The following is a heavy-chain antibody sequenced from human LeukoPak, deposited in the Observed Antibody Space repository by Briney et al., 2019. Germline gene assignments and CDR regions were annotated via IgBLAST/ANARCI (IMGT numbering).Heavy chain of an antibody. CDR3: ARGAGRTMVRGVIIRGDWFDP. Sequence: PSETLSLTCAVSGYSISSDHYWGWIRQPPGKGLEWIGSIYHSGSTYYNPSLKSRVTISVDTSKNQFSLKLSSVTAADTAVYYCARGAGRTMVRGVIIRGDWFDPWGQGTLVTVSS. J-gene: IGHJ5*02. CDR1: GYSISSDHY. CDR2: IYHSGST. V-gene: IGHV4-38-2*01. D-gene: IGHD3-10*01.